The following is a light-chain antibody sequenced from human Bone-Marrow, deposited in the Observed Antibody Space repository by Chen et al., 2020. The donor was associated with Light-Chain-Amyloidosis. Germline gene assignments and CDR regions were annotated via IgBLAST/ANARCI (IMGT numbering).Light chain of an antibody. CDR1: DLPTKY. V-gene: IGLV3-25*03. CDR2: RDT. CDR3: QSADSSGTDEVI. Sequence: SYELTQPPSVSVSPGQTARITCSGDDLPTKYAYWYQQKPGQAPVVVIHRDTERPSGISERFSGSSSGTTATLTISGGEAEDEADYHCQSADSSGTDEVIFGGGTKLTVL. J-gene: IGLJ2*01.